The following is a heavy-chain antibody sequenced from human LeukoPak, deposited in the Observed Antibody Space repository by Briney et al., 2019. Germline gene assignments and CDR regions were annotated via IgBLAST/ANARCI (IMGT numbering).Heavy chain of an antibody. CDR1: GYTFTGYY. J-gene: IGHJ4*02. CDR3: ARVLDYYDSSGLKYYFDY. Sequence: ASVKVSCTASGYTFTGYYMHWVRQAPGQGLEWMGWINPNSGGTNYAQKFQGRVTMTRDTSISTAYMELSRLRSDDTAVYYCARVLDYYDSSGLKYYFDYWGQGTLVTVSS. D-gene: IGHD3-22*01. V-gene: IGHV1-2*02. CDR2: INPNSGGT.